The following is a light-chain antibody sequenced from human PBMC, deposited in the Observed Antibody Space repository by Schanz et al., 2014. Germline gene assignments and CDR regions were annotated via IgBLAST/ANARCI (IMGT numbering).Light chain of an antibody. Sequence: EIVMTQSPGTLSLSPGERATLSCRASQSVSSSYLGWYQQKPGQAPRLLIYDASNRATGIPARFSGSGSGTDFTLTISSLEPEDFAVYYCQQRSNWPPKVTFGPGTKVDIK. J-gene: IGKJ3*01. CDR2: DAS. CDR1: QSVSSSY. V-gene: IGKV3-11*01. CDR3: QQRSNWPPKVT.